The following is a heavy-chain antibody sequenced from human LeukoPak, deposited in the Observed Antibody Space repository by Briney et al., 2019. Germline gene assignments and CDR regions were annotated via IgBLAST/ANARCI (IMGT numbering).Heavy chain of an antibody. CDR2: ISGTGGST. CDR3: AKGLLLALDY. V-gene: IGHV3-23*01. D-gene: IGHD3-22*01. J-gene: IGHJ4*02. Sequence: SGGSLRLPCAASGLTFSIYGMTWVRQAPGKGLEWVSAISGTGGSTYYADSVQGRFTISRDNSKDTLYLQLSSLRAEDTAVYYCAKGLLLALDYWGQGTLVTVSS. CDR1: GLTFSIYG.